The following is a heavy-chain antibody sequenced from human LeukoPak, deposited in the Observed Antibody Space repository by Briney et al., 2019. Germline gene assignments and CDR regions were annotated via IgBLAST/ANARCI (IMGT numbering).Heavy chain of an antibody. J-gene: IGHJ6*02. CDR2: VHTGGSA. CDR1: AGSISSGAYY. Sequence: SETLSLTCTVSAGSISSGAYYWSLIRQPAGKGLEWIGRVHTGGSANYSPSLWSRVTISLDTSQNQFSLRLTSVTAADTAIYYCARSLPYCSSSSCYSYGMDVWGQGTTVTVSS. CDR3: ARSLPYCSSSSCYSYGMDV. V-gene: IGHV4-61*02. D-gene: IGHD2-2*01.